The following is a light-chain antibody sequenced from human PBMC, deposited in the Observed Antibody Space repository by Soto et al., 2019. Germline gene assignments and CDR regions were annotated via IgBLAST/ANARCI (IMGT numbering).Light chain of an antibody. V-gene: IGKV1-12*01. CDR2: TGS. J-gene: IGKJ2*01. CDR1: QAIDSW. CDR3: QQSYSTPRA. Sequence: DIQMTQSPSSVSASVGDRVTITCRASQAIDSWLAWYQQKPGEAPKLLIFTGSLLHSGVPPRFSGSGSGTDFTLTISSLQPEDFATYYCQQSYSTPRAFGQGTKLEIK.